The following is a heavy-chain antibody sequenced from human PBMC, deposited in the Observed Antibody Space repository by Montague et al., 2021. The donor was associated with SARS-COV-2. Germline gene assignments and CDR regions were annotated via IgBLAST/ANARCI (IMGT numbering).Heavy chain of an antibody. CDR1: GFTFSSYS. CDR2: ISSSSGYS. J-gene: IGHJ6*02. D-gene: IGHD6-13*01. CDR3: AGGKSRSSWYFLYGMDV. V-gene: IGHV3-21*06. Sequence: SLRLSCAASGFTFSSYSMNWVRQAPGKGLEWVSCISSSSGYSYYAASVKGRFTISRDNATNLLYLQMNSLRAEDTAVYYCAGGKSRSSWYFLYGMDVWGQGTMVTVSS.